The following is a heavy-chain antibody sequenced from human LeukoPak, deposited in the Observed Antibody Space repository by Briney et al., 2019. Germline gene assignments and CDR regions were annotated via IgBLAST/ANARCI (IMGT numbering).Heavy chain of an antibody. J-gene: IGHJ6*02. CDR2: FDPEDGET. Sequence: ASVTVSCKVSGYTLTELSMHWVRQAPGKGLEWMGGFDPEDGETIYAQKFQGRVTMTEDTSTDTAYMELSSLRSEDTAVYYCATGGYCSSTSRYIDYYYYGMDVWGQGTTVTVSS. D-gene: IGHD2-2*02. CDR3: ATGGYCSSTSRYIDYYYYGMDV. CDR1: GYTLTELS. V-gene: IGHV1-24*01.